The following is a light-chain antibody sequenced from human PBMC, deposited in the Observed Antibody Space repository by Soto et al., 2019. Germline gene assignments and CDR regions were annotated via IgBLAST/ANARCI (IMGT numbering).Light chain of an antibody. CDR3: QQRNVWPPIT. CDR1: QNVDKF. J-gene: IGKJ5*01. CDR2: DST. Sequence: EIELTQSPATLSLSPGETATLSCRASQNVDKFLAWYQQKSGKPPRLVIYDSTLRANGVPDRFGGSRSGTEFTLTINRLEPEDFAVYYCQQRNVWPPITFGQGTRLEI. V-gene: IGKV3-11*01.